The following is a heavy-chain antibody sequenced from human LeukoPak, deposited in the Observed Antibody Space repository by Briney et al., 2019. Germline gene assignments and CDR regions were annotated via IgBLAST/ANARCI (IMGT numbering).Heavy chain of an antibody. D-gene: IGHD4-17*01. CDR1: GFTFSSYA. CDR2: IRRNGSGK. Sequence: PGGSLRLSCAASGFTFSSYAMCWFRQAPGKGLEWVANIRRNGSGKFSVDSVKGRFTISRDNAKNSLYLQMNSLRVKDTAVYYCARDWFDGDYARFDYWGQGNLVTVSS. J-gene: IGHJ4*02. V-gene: IGHV3-7*03. CDR3: ARDWFDGDYARFDY.